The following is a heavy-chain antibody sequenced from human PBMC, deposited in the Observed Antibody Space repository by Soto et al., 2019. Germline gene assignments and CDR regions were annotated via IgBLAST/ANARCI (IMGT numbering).Heavy chain of an antibody. V-gene: IGHV3-23*01. CDR3: AKGPADYYDSSGYYTYYFDY. J-gene: IGHJ4*02. CDR2: ISGSGGST. Sequence: GGPLRLSCAASGFTFSSYAMSWVRQAPGKGLEWVSAISGSGGSTYYADSVKGRFTISRDNSKNTLYLQMNSLRAEDTAVYYCAKGPADYYDSSGYYTYYFDYWGQGTLVTVSS. D-gene: IGHD3-22*01. CDR1: GFTFSSYA.